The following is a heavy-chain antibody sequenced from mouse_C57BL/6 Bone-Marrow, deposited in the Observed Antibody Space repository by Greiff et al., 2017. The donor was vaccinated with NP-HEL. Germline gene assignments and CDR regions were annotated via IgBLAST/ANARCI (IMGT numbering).Heavy chain of an antibody. D-gene: IGHD1-1*01. V-gene: IGHV6-3*01. J-gene: IGHJ2*01. CDR2: IRLKSDNYAT. CDR1: GFTFSNYW. Sequence: EVQLQESGGGLVQPGGSMKLSCVASGFTFSNYWMNWVRQSPEKGLEWVAQIRLKSDNYATHYAESVKGRFTISRDDSKSSVYLQMNNLRAEDTGIYYCTEGTVVATDYFDYWGQGTTLTVSS. CDR3: TEGTVVATDYFDY.